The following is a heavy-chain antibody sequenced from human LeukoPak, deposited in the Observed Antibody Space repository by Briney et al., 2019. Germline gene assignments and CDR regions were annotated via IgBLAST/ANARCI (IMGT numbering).Heavy chain of an antibody. D-gene: IGHD2-15*01. CDR2: TYYRSKWYN. CDR3: ARDRFRCSGGSCHIKHFDY. J-gene: IGHJ4*02. CDR1: GDSVSSNSAA. Sequence: SQTLSLTRAISGDSVSSNSAAWNWIRQSPSRGLEWLGRTYYRSKWYNDYAVSVKSRITINPDTSKNQFSLQLNSVTPEDTAVYYCARDRFRCSGGSCHIKHFDYWGQGTLVTVSS. V-gene: IGHV6-1*01.